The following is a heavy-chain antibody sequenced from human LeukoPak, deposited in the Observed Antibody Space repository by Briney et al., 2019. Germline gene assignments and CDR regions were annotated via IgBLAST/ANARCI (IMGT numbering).Heavy chain of an antibody. V-gene: IGHV3-21*01. J-gene: IGHJ3*02. CDR1: GFTFSSYS. D-gene: IGHD4-23*01. CDR2: ISSSSSYI. CDR3: AREGGLTTVATGFAFDI. Sequence: GGSLRLSCAASGFTFSSYSMNWVRQAPGKGLEWVSSISSSSSYIYYADSVKGRFTISRDNAKNSLYLQMNSLRAEDTAVYYCAREGGLTTVATGFAFDIWGQGTMVTVSS.